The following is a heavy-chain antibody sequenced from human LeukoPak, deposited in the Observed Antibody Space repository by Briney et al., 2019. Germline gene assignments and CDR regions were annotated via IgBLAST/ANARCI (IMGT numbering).Heavy chain of an antibody. D-gene: IGHD2-21*02. V-gene: IGHV4-39*07. J-gene: IGHJ3*01. CDR3: ASGYCGGDCYPLA. Sequence: ISSIYYSGSTYYNPSLKSRVTISVDTSKNQFSLKLSSVTAADTAVYYCASGYCGGDCYPLAWGQGTMVTVSS. CDR2: IYYSGST.